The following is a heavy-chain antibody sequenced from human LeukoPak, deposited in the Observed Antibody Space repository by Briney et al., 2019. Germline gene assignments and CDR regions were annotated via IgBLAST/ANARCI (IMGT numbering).Heavy chain of an antibody. CDR3: ARGYSDWLR. V-gene: IGHV3-7*01. J-gene: IGHJ4*02. D-gene: IGHD4-11*01. Sequence: EGSLRLSCAASGFTFSNYWMTWVRQGPGEGLEWLANINLDGSETHFVDSVKGRFTISRDNAKNSLSLQMSGLRVEDTAVYCRARGYSDWLRWGQGTQVTVSS. CDR2: INLDGSET. CDR1: GFTFSNYW.